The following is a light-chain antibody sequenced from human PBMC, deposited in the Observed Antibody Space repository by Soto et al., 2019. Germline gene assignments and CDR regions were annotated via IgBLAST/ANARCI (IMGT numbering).Light chain of an antibody. Sequence: QSALTQPASVSGSPGQSITISCTGTSSDVGAYDYVSWYQQHPGKAPKVMIYEVSNRPSGVSTRFSGAKSGNTASLTISGLQSEDEGDYYCSAYTARSTLVFGGGTKLTVL. J-gene: IGLJ3*02. CDR1: SSDVGAYDY. V-gene: IGLV2-14*01. CDR2: EVS. CDR3: SAYTARSTLV.